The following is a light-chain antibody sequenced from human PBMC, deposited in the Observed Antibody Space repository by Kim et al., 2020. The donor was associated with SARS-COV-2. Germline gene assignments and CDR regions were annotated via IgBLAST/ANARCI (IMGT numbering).Light chain of an antibody. V-gene: IGKV3-20*01. J-gene: IGKJ2*03. CDR1: QSVNSNY. CDR3: QQYGSYPLYS. CDR2: GAS. Sequence: EIVLTQSPGTLSVSPGERATLSCRASQSVNSNYLAWYQQKPGQAPRLLIYGASTRATGIPDRFSGSGSGTDFTLTISRLEPEDFAVYYCQQYGSYPLYSCGQETKLEI.